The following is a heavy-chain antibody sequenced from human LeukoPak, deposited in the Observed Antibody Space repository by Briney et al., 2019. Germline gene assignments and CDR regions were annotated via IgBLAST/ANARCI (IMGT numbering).Heavy chain of an antibody. V-gene: IGHV3-7*01. CDR2: IKQDGSEK. J-gene: IGHJ4*02. Sequence: GGSLRLSCAASGFTFSSYWTSWVRQAPGKGLEWVANIKQDGSEKYYVDSVKGRFTISRDNAKNSLYLQMNSLRAEDTALYYCARANSLGYWGQGTLVTVSS. CDR1: GFTFSSYW. D-gene: IGHD2/OR15-2a*01. CDR3: ARANSLGY.